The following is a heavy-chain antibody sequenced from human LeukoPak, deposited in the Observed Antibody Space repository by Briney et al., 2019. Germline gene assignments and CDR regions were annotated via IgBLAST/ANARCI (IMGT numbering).Heavy chain of an antibody. CDR2: LKHRGST. V-gene: IGHV4-4*02. CDR3: ARSRYYDFWSGAIAGFDI. Sequence: SQTLSLTCAVSGGSISSSNCGCWVRQPPGKGLARLGELKHRGSTNYNPSLKSRVTISVDKSKNQFSLTLSSVTAADTAVYYCARSRYYDFWSGAIAGFDIWGQGTMVTVSS. D-gene: IGHD3-3*01. CDR1: GGSISSSNC. J-gene: IGHJ3*02.